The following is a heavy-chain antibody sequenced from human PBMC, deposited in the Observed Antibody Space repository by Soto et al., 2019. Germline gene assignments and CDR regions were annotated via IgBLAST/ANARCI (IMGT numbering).Heavy chain of an antibody. J-gene: IGHJ4*02. D-gene: IGHD4-17*01. CDR3: ARTQGAPTKDIDYGLSLSYFDY. CDR2: IIPILGIA. Sequence: QVQLVQSGAEVKKPGSSVKVSCKASGGTFSSYTISWVRQAPGQGLEWMGRIIPILGIANYAQKFQGRVTITAKKATSTDYMELSSLMYEDTAVYCCARTQGAPTKDIDYGLSLSYFDYWGQGTLVTVSS. CDR1: GGTFSSYT. V-gene: IGHV1-69*02.